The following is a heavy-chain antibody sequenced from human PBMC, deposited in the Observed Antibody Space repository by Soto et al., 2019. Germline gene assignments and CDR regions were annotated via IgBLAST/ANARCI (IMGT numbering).Heavy chain of an antibody. V-gene: IGHV4-34*01. Sequence: PSETLSLTCAVYGGSFSGYYWSWIRQPPGKGLEWIGEINHSGSTNYNPSLKSRVTISVDTSKNQFSLKLSSVTAADTAVYYCARDGWYGPIDYWGQGTLVTVSS. D-gene: IGHD6-19*01. CDR3: ARDGWYGPIDY. CDR2: INHSGST. CDR1: GGSFSGYY. J-gene: IGHJ4*02.